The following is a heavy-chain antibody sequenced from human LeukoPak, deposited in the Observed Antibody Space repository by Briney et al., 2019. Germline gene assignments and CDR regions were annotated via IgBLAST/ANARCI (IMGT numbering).Heavy chain of an antibody. Sequence: GSLRLSCAASGFTFSSYAMSWVRQAPGKGLEWVSAISGSGGSTYYADSVKGRFTISRDNSKNTLYLQMNSLRAEDTAVYYCAKRGILTGYYMYYFDYWGQGTLVTVSS. CDR1: GFTFSSYA. J-gene: IGHJ4*02. V-gene: IGHV3-23*01. CDR2: ISGSGGST. D-gene: IGHD3-9*01. CDR3: AKRGILTGYYMYYFDY.